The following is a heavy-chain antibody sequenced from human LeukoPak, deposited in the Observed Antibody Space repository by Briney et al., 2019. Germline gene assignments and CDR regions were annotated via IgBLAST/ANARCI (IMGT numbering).Heavy chain of an antibody. V-gene: IGHV4-59*01. D-gene: IGHD6-13*01. CDR2: IHYSGST. CDR3: ARCRQTGSWSTGMDV. CDR1: GGSISSYY. Sequence: SETLSLTCTVSGGSISSYYWSWIRQPPGKGLEWIGYIHYSGSTNYNPSLKSRLTISVDTSKNQFSLRLSSVTAADTAVYYCARCRQTGSWSTGMDVWGQGTTVTVSS. J-gene: IGHJ6*02.